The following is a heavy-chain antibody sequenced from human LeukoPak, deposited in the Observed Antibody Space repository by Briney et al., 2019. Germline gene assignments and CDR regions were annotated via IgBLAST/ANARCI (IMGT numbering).Heavy chain of an antibody. CDR1: GFTFSSYG. Sequence: GGTLRLSCAASGFTFSSYGMTWVRQAPGKGLEWVSIISGGGDDTYYADSVKGRFTISRDNSKNTVYLQMSSLRAEDTAVYYCAREGQWRSFDIWGQGTMVTVSS. J-gene: IGHJ3*02. V-gene: IGHV3-23*01. CDR3: AREGQWRSFDI. CDR2: ISGGGDDT. D-gene: IGHD6-19*01.